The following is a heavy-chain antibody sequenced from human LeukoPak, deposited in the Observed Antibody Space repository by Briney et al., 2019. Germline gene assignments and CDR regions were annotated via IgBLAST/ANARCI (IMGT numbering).Heavy chain of an antibody. V-gene: IGHV3-21*01. CDR3: ARDLGRLLPLYY. D-gene: IGHD3-16*01. Sequence: PGGSLRLSCAASGFTFSSYSMNWVRQAPGKGLEWVSSISSSSSYIYYADSVKGRFTISRDNAKNSLYLQMNSLRAEDTAVYYCARDLGRLLPLYYWGQGTLVTVSS. J-gene: IGHJ4*02. CDR2: ISSSSSYI. CDR1: GFTFSSYS.